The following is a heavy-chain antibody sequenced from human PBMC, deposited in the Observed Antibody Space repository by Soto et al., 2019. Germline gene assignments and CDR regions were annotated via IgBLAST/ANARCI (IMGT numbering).Heavy chain of an antibody. CDR1: GYTFTSYA. CDR2: INAGNGNT. Sequence: ASVKVSCKASGYTFTSYAMHWVRQAPGQRLEWMGWINAGNGNTKYSQKFQGRVTITRDTSASTAYMELSSLRSEDTAVYYCARGPYSYYYYYYMDVWGKGTTVTVSS. V-gene: IGHV1-3*01. CDR3: ARGPYSYYYYYYMDV. D-gene: IGHD5-18*01. J-gene: IGHJ6*03.